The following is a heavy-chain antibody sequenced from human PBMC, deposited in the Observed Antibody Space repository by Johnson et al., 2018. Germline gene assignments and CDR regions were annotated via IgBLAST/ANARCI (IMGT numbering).Heavy chain of an antibody. CDR3: VRARAAVAGTPFQH. D-gene: IGHD6-19*01. V-gene: IGHV3-20*04. Sequence: VQLVQSGGGVVRPGGSLRLSCAASGFASDDYDMNWVRQAPGKGLGWVTGINWNGGISVYADSVRGRFTISRDNCKNSLYLQMNSLRAEETALYYCVRARAAVAGTPFQHWGQGTLVTVSS. CDR1: GFASDDYD. CDR2: INWNGGIS. J-gene: IGHJ1*01.